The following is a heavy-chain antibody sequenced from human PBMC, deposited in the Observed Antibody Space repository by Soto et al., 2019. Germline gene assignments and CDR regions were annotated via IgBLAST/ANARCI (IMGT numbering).Heavy chain of an antibody. Sequence: GGSLRLSCAASGFTFSSYAMSWVRQAPGKGLEWVSAISGSGGSTYYADSVKGRFTISRDNSKNTLYLQMNSLRAEDTAVYYCAKELTGTDTDYWYFDLWGRGTLVTVSS. CDR2: ISGSGGST. D-gene: IGHD7-27*01. CDR1: GFTFSSYA. V-gene: IGHV3-23*01. J-gene: IGHJ2*01. CDR3: AKELTGTDTDYWYFDL.